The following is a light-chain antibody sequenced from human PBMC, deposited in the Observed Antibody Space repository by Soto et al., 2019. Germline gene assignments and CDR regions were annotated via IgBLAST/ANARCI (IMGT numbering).Light chain of an antibody. CDR1: SSDVGSYNV. CDR2: EGN. V-gene: IGLV2-23*01. Sequence: QSALTQPASVSGSPGQSITISCTGTSSDVGSYNVVSWYQQHPGKAPKLMISEGNKRPSGVSNRFSGSKSGNTASLTISGLQAEDEADYYCCSYGGSTTYVFGTGTKLTVL. J-gene: IGLJ1*01. CDR3: CSYGGSTTYV.